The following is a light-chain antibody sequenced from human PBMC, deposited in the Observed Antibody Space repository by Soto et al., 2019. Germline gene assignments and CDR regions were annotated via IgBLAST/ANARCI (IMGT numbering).Light chain of an antibody. CDR2: GAS. Sequence: EIVMTQSPVTLSVSPGERATLSCRASQRVTSNLAWYQQKPGQAPRLLIYGASTRATGIPVRFSGSGSGTEFTLTISSPQSEDSAVYYCQQYNYWPRTFGQGTRVEIK. V-gene: IGKV3-15*01. CDR1: QRVTSN. J-gene: IGKJ1*01. CDR3: QQYNYWPRT.